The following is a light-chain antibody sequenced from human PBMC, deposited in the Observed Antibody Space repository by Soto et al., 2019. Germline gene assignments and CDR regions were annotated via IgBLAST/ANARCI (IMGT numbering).Light chain of an antibody. CDR2: EVS. J-gene: IGLJ3*02. V-gene: IGLV2-14*01. CDR1: SSDVGGYNY. Sequence: QSVLNQPASVSGSPGQSITISCTGTSSDVGGYNYVSWYQQHPGKAPKLMIYEVSNRPAGFSNRFSGSKSGNTASLTISGLQAEDEADYYGSSYTSSSTWVFGGGTKLTVL. CDR3: SSYTSSSTWV.